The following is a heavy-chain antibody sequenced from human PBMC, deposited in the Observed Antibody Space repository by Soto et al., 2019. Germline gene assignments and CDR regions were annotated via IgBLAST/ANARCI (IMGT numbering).Heavy chain of an antibody. J-gene: IGHJ6*02. V-gene: IGHV1-69*12. Sequence: QVQLMQSEAEVKKPGSSVKVSCKASGGTFSTSAISWVRQAPGEGLEWVGGIMPVFATPDYAQKFQGRVTISADESTTTAYLELTSLTTDDTAVYYCARDKDRQQLGGNYYYILDVWGQGTAITVSS. D-gene: IGHD3-3*02. CDR2: IMPVFATP. CDR3: ARDKDRQQLGGNYYYILDV. CDR1: GGTFSTSA.